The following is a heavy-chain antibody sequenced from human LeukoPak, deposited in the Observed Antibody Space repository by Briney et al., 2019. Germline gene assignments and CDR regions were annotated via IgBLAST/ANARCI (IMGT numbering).Heavy chain of an antibody. CDR2: ISAYNGNT. CDR1: AYSLTSYG. Sequence: ASVKVSCKASAYSLTSYGISWVRQAPGQRLEWMGWISAYNGNTNYAQRLQGRVSLTTDTSTSTAYLELRSLRSDDTAVYYCARGMGTTAFADFDLWGQGTLVTVSS. D-gene: IGHD1-7*01. V-gene: IGHV1-18*01. J-gene: IGHJ4*02. CDR3: ARGMGTTAFADFDL.